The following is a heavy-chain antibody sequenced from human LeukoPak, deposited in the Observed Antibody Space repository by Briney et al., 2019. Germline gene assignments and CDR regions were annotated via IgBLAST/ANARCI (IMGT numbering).Heavy chain of an antibody. D-gene: IGHD3-22*01. V-gene: IGHV3-33*01. CDR2: LWYDGTNK. Sequence: GGSLRLSCAASEFSFSSYGMHWVRQAPGKGLQWVASLWYDGTNKYNADSVKGRFTISRDNSQSTLYLQMNSLRAEDTAVYYCARARNNYDSSGYSALDYWGQGTLVTVSS. CDR1: EFSFSSYG. CDR3: ARARNNYDSSGYSALDY. J-gene: IGHJ4*02.